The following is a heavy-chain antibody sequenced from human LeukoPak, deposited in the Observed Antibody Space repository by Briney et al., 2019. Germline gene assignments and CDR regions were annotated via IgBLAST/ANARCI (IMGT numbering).Heavy chain of an antibody. CDR2: IYTSGSA. V-gene: IGHV4-4*07. CDR3: ARDYLPGMDV. CDR1: GGSISSYY. J-gene: IGHJ6*02. D-gene: IGHD2/OR15-2a*01. Sequence: SETLSLTCTVSGGSISSYYWSWIRQPAGKGLEWIGLIYTSGSANYDPSLKSRVTMSVDTSKNQFSLKLSSVTAADTAVYYCARDYLPGMDVWGQGTTITVSS.